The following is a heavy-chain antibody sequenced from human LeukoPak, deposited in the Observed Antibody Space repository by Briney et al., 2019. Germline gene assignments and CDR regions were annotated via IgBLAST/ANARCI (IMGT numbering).Heavy chain of an antibody. CDR3: ARGLMRTYYDFWSGGDAFDI. Sequence: ASVKVSCKASGYTFTIYDINWVRQATGQGLEWMGWMNPNSGNTGYAQKFQGRVTMTRNTSISTAYMELSSLRSEDTAVYYCARGLMRTYYDFWSGGDAFDIWGQGTMVTVSS. J-gene: IGHJ3*02. D-gene: IGHD3-3*01. CDR2: MNPNSGNT. CDR1: GYTFTIYD. V-gene: IGHV1-8*01.